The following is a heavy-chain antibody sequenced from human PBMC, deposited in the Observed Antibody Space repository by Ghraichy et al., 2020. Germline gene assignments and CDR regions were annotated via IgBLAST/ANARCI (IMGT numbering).Heavy chain of an antibody. Sequence: GGSLRLSCAASGFTFSSYAMSWVRQAPGKGLEWVSAISGSGGSTYYADSVKGRFTISRDNSKNTLYLQMNSLRAEDTAVYYCAKDRVGCSGGSCYLDYFDYWGQGTLVTVSS. J-gene: IGHJ4*02. CDR3: AKDRVGCSGGSCYLDYFDY. V-gene: IGHV3-23*01. CDR1: GFTFSSYA. D-gene: IGHD2-15*01. CDR2: ISGSGGST.